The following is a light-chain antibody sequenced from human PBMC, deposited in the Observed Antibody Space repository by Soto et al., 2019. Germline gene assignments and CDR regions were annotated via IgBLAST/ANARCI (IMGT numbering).Light chain of an antibody. CDR2: EVT. V-gene: IGLV2-14*01. J-gene: IGLJ2*01. CDR1: SSDVGGYNY. Sequence: QSVLTQPASVSGSPGQSITISCTGTSSDVGGYNYVSWCQQHPGKAPKLVIYEVTKRPSGVSNRFSGSKSGNTASLTISGLQAEDETDYYCSSYTSTNHVVFGGGTKVTVL. CDR3: SSYTSTNHVV.